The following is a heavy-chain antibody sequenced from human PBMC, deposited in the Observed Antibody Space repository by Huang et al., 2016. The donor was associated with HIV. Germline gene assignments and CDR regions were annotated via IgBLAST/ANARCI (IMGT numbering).Heavy chain of an antibody. J-gene: IGHJ4*02. Sequence: EVQLVESGGGLVQPGRSLRLSYTGSGFTFGGYAMSWFRQAAGKVLGVVGFIRGKGHGATTEYAASVQGRFTISRDDSKTIAYLQMNSLKTEDTAIYFCTRVVYSGTYYGFFDYWGQGTLVTVSS. CDR1: GFTFGGYA. D-gene: IGHD1-26*01. CDR3: TRVVYSGTYYGFFDY. CDR2: IRGKGHGATT. V-gene: IGHV3-49*03.